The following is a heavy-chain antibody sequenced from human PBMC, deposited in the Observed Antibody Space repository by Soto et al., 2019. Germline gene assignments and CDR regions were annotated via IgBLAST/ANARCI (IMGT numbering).Heavy chain of an antibody. V-gene: IGHV3-30*18. CDR3: AKETWSGWYYYYYGMDV. Sequence: AGGSLRLSCAASGFTFSSYGMHWVRQAPGKGLEWVAVISYDGSNKYYADSVKGRFTISRDNSKNTLYLQMNSLRAEDTAVYYCAKETWSGWYYYYYGMDVWGQGTTVTVSS. D-gene: IGHD3-3*01. J-gene: IGHJ6*02. CDR1: GFTFSSYG. CDR2: ISYDGSNK.